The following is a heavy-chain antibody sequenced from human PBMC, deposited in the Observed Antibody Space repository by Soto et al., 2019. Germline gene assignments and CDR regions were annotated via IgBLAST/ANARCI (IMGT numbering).Heavy chain of an antibody. CDR2: IIPIYGTT. J-gene: IGHJ6*02. CDR1: GGTFSTYA. V-gene: IGHV1-69*18. D-gene: IGHD2-15*01. Sequence: QVQLVQSGAEVKKPGSSVKVSCKTSGGTFSTYAISWVRQAPGQGLEWMGMIIPIYGTTNYAQKFQGRVTITADESPNTAYMELTSLRSEDTAVYYCARDQGPDCSGGSCYYYYGIDVWGQGTTVTVSS. CDR3: ARDQGPDCSGGSCYYYYGIDV.